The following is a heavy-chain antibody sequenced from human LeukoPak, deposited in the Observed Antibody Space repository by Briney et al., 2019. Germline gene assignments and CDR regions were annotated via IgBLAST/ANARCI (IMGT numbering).Heavy chain of an antibody. V-gene: IGHV4-34*01. J-gene: IGHJ6*03. D-gene: IGHD4-23*01. CDR1: GGSFSGYY. Sequence: QPSETLSLTCAVYGGSFSGYYWSWIRQPPGKGLEWIGEINHSGSTNYNPSLKSRVTISVDTSKNQFSLKLGSVTAADTAVYYCARVGGNSGVYYYMDVWGKGTTVTVSS. CDR2: INHSGST. CDR3: ARVGGNSGVYYYMDV.